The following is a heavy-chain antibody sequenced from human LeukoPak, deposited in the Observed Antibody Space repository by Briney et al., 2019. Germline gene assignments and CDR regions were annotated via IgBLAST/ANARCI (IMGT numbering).Heavy chain of an antibody. J-gene: IGHJ6*04. CDR2: ISGSSSYI. CDR1: GFTFSRYS. Sequence: GGSLRLSCAASGFTFSRYSMNWVRQAPGKGLEWVSSISGSSSYIYYADSVKGRFTISRDNAKNSLYLQMNSLRAEDTAVYYCAELGITMIGGVWGKGTTVTISS. D-gene: IGHD3-10*02. V-gene: IGHV3-21*01. CDR3: AELGITMIGGV.